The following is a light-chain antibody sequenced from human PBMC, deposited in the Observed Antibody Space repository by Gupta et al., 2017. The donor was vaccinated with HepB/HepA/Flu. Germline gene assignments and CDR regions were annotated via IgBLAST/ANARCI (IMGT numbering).Light chain of an antibody. Sequence: SSALTQDPAVSVALGQTVRITCQGDSLRNYYASWYQQKPGQAPVLVIYGENNRPSGIPDRISGSTSGNTAALTITGAQAEDEADYYCNSRDTSVNFLFFGGGTKLTV. J-gene: IGLJ2*01. CDR2: GEN. V-gene: IGLV3-19*01. CDR1: SLRNYY. CDR3: NSRDTSVNFLF.